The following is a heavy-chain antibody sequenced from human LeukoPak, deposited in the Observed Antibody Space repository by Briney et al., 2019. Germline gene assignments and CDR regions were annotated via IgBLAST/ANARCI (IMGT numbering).Heavy chain of an antibody. V-gene: IGHV1-69*04. CDR1: GGTFSSYA. J-gene: IGHJ6*02. Sequence: ASVKVSCKASGGTFSSYAISWVRQAPGQGLEWMGRIIPILGIANYAQKFQGRVTITADKSTSTAYMELSSLRSEDTAVYYCARGDLCSGGSCDYYGMDVWGQGTTVTVSS. CDR2: IIPILGIA. CDR3: ARGDLCSGGSCDYYGMDV. D-gene: IGHD2-15*01.